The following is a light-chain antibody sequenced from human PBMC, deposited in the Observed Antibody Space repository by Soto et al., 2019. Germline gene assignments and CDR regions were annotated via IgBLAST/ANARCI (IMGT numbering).Light chain of an antibody. CDR2: GAS. J-gene: IGKJ1*01. CDR1: QFVSNS. Sequence: EIVMTQSPATLSVSSGXRVTLSCRASQFVSNSLAWYQQRPGQPPRLLIYGASTRAAGISERFSGSGSGTEFTLTISSLRSEDFAVYYCQQSSNWPRTFGQGTKADIK. V-gene: IGKV3-15*01. CDR3: QQSSNWPRT.